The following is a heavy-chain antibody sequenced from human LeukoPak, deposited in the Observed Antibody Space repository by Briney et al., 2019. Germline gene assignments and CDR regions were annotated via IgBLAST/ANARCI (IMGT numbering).Heavy chain of an antibody. Sequence: GGSLRLSCAASGFTFSNYWMSWVRQAPGKGLEWVANIKQDGSERYYVDSVKGRFSISRDNAKKSLYLQMNSLRAEDSAVYYCAKGLRGYFDYWGQGTLVTVSS. CDR1: GFTFSNYW. D-gene: IGHD4-17*01. CDR3: AKGLRGYFDY. J-gene: IGHJ4*02. V-gene: IGHV3-7*01. CDR2: IKQDGSER.